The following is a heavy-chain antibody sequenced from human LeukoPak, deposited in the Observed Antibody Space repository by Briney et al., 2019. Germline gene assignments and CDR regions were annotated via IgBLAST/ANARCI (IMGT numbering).Heavy chain of an antibody. CDR1: GFTFSGYA. V-gene: IGHV3-23*01. J-gene: IGHJ4*02. CDR3: ARGFNDFWSGSQLEY. Sequence: GGSLRLSCAPSGFTFSGYAMAWVRQAPKKGLEWVSAISGSGVNTYYADSVKGRSTISRDNSKSTVYLEINSLRSEDTAIYYCARGFNDFWSGSQLEYWGQGTLVTVSS. D-gene: IGHD3-3*01. CDR2: ISGSGVNT.